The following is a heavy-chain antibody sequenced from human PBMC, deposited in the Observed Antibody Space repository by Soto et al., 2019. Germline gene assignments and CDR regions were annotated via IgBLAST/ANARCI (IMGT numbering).Heavy chain of an antibody. D-gene: IGHD3-10*01. V-gene: IGHV3-48*01. CDR2: ISSSSSTI. CDR1: GFTFSSYS. J-gene: IGHJ4*02. Sequence: GGSLRLSCAASGFTFSSYSMNWVRQAPGKGLEWVSYISSSSSTIYYADSVKGRFTISRDNAKNSLYLQMNSLRAEDTAVYYCARDLLLWFGELHSPPFDYWGQGTLVTVSS. CDR3: ARDLLLWFGELHSPPFDY.